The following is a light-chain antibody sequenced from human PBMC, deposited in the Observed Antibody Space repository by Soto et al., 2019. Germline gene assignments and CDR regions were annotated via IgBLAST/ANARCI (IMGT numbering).Light chain of an antibody. J-gene: IGLJ2*01. V-gene: IGLV2-8*01. CDR3: NSYVTGNSLI. CDR2: EAT. Sequence: QSALTQPPSASGSPGQTVTISCTGTSRDVGGHDYVSWYQQHPGKAPKLLIYEATKRPSGVPDRFSGSKSGNTASLTVSGLQADDEADYYCNSYVTGNSLIFGGGTKLTVL. CDR1: SRDVGGHDY.